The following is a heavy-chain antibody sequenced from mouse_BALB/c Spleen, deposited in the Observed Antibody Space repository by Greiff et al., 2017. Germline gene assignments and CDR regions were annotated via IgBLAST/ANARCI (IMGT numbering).Heavy chain of an antibody. Sequence: EVMLVESGGGLVKPGGSLKLSCAASGFTFSSYAMSWVRQTPEKRLEWVASISSGGSTYYPDSVKGRFTISRDNARNNLYLQMSSLRSEDTAMYCCARVDGYYWGQGTLVTVSA. D-gene: IGHD2-3*01. CDR2: ISSGGST. CDR3: ARVDGYY. V-gene: IGHV5-6-5*01. CDR1: GFTFSSYA. J-gene: IGHJ3*01.